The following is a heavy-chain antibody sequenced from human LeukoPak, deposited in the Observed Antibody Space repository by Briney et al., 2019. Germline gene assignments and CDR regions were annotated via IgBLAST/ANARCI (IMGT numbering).Heavy chain of an antibody. D-gene: IGHD3-22*01. J-gene: IGHJ3*02. CDR3: ARVTYYYDSSVYYNLQSGAFDI. CDR1: GGPLSSFY. V-gene: IGHV4-59*08. Sequence: SLETPSLTSTVSGGPLSSFYWSWIPQPPPEGPEWVGGIYYSGGTNYNPSLKSRVTISVDTSKSQFSLRLSSVAAADTAVYYCARVTYYYDSSVYYNLQSGAFDIWGQGTMVTVSS. CDR2: IYYSGGT.